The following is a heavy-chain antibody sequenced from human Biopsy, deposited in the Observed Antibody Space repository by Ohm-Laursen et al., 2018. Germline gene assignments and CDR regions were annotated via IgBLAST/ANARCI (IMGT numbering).Heavy chain of an antibody. V-gene: IGHV3-48*01. Sequence: SLRLSCTASGFTFSSYSMNWVRQAPGKGLEWVSFISSGSSPIYYADSVKGRFTISRDDAKNSLYLQMNSLRAEDTDVYYCARGRTGGWGQGTLVTVSS. J-gene: IGHJ4*02. CDR3: ARGRTGG. D-gene: IGHD1/OR15-1a*01. CDR2: ISSGSSPI. CDR1: GFTFSSYS.